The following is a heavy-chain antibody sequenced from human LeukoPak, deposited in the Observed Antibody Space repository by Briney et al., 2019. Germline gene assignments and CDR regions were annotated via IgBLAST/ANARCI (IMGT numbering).Heavy chain of an antibody. CDR2: IYYSGST. D-gene: IGHD6-19*01. CDR1: GFTFSTYSMN. Sequence: GSLRLSCAASGFTFSTYSMNWVRQPPGKGLEWIGSIYYSGSTYYNPSLKSRVTISVDTSKNQFSLKLSSVTAADTAVYYCARHPGIAVAGGFSDYWGQGTLVTVSS. J-gene: IGHJ4*02. V-gene: IGHV4-39*01. CDR3: ARHPGIAVAGGFSDY.